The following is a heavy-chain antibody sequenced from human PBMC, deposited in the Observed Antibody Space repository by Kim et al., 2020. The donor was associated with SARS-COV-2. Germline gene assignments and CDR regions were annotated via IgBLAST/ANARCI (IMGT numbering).Heavy chain of an antibody. CDR2: ISYDGSNK. V-gene: IGHV3-30-3*01. D-gene: IGHD6-19*01. J-gene: IGHJ5*02. CDR3: ARDANSSGWSRPWNWFDP. Sequence: GGSLRLSCAASGFTFSSYAMHWVRQAPGKGLEWVAVISYDGSNKYYADSVKGRFTISRDNSKNTLYLQMNSLRAEDTAVYYCARDANSSGWSRPWNWFDPWGQGTLVTVSS. CDR1: GFTFSSYA.